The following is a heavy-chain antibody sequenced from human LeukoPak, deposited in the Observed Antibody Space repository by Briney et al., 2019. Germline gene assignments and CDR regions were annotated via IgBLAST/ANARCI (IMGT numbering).Heavy chain of an antibody. D-gene: IGHD3-10*01. CDR3: ARFVLLWFGEGFHYFDY. CDR1: GFTFDDYA. J-gene: IGHJ4*02. CDR2: ISWNSGSI. Sequence: GGSLRLSCAASGFTFDDYAMHWVRQAPGKGLEWVSGISWNSGSIGYADSVKGRFTISRDNAKNSLYLQMNSLRAEDTAVYYCARFVLLWFGEGFHYFDYWGQGTLVTVSS. V-gene: IGHV3-9*01.